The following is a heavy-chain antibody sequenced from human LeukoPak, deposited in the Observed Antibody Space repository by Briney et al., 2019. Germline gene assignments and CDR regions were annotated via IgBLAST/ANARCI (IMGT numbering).Heavy chain of an antibody. CDR1: GGSFSSYS. CDR2: IIPIFGAT. Sequence: SVKVSCKASGGSFSSYSINWVRQAPGQGLEWMGRIIPIFGATKYAQNFQGRVTITTDESTSTVYMELSSLRSEDTALYYCARSSSDMYDFEIWGQGTMVTVSS. J-gene: IGHJ3*02. V-gene: IGHV1-69*05. CDR3: ARSSSDMYDFEI. D-gene: IGHD3-10*01.